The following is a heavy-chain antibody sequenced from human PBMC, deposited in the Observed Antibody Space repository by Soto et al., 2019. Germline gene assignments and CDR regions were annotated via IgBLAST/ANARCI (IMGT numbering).Heavy chain of an antibody. CDR3: ARLSTSSGIDY. V-gene: IGHV4-59*08. D-gene: IGHD2-2*01. CDR1: GGSISSYY. J-gene: IGHJ4*02. CDR2: IYYSGST. Sequence: QVQLQESGPGLVKPSETLSLTCTVSGGSISSYYWSWIRQPPGKGLEWIGYIYYSGSTNYNPSLKSRVTISVDTSKNQFSLKLSSVTAADTAVYYCARLSTSSGIDYWGQGTLVTVSS.